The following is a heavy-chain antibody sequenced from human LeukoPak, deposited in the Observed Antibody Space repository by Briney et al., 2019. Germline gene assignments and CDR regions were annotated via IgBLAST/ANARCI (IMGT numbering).Heavy chain of an antibody. V-gene: IGHV4-59*01. CDR1: GGSMSSYY. Sequence: KTSETLTLTCTVSGGSMSSYYWSWIRQPPGKRLEWIGHIYYSGCTNYYPSLKSRVTISVDTSKNQFSLKLRSVMAADTAVYYCASRSSIWSGYQDSLYYFDFWGQGTLVTVSS. D-gene: IGHD3-3*01. CDR2: IYYSGCT. CDR3: ASRSSIWSGYQDSLYYFDF. J-gene: IGHJ4*02.